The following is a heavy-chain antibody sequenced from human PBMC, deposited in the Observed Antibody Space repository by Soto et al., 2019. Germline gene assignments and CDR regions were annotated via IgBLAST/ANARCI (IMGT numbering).Heavy chain of an antibody. CDR3: AIGLPVWLRPRFYGSGSYYLDAFDI. Sequence: PSETLSLTCAVYGGYFSGYYWSWIRQPPGQGLERIGEINHSGRTNSNPSLKSRVTISVDTSKILFSLNLSSVTAADTAVYYCAIGLPVWLRPRFYGSGSYYLDAFDIWGQGTMVS. CDR1: GGYFSGYY. J-gene: IGHJ3*02. D-gene: IGHD3-10*01. CDR2: INHSGRT. V-gene: IGHV4-34*01.